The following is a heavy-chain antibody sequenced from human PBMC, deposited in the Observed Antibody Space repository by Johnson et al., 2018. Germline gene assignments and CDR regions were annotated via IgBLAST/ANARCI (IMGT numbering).Heavy chain of an antibody. V-gene: IGHV4-39*01. CDR1: GDSISSRTFY. Sequence: QVQLRESGPGLVKPSETLSLTCTVSGDSISSRTFYWGWIRQPPGKGLEWIGSIYSRGSTYYNQSLQSRIPISIETSKNPVSLRLNSVTATDTAVYYCARHRSGETATNAVDAFDFWGQGTMVTVSS. CDR3: ARHRSGETATNAVDAFDF. CDR2: IYSRGST. J-gene: IGHJ3*01. D-gene: IGHD5-24*01.